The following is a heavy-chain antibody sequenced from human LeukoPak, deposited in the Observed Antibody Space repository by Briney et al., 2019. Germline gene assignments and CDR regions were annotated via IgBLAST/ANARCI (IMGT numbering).Heavy chain of an antibody. V-gene: IGHV1-3*01. CDR3: ARDQYYDSSGYYPY. D-gene: IGHD3-22*01. CDR1: GYTFTSYA. J-gene: IGHJ4*02. CDR2: INAGNGDT. Sequence: EASVKVSCKASGYTFTSYAMHWVRQAPGQRLEWMGWINAGNGDTKYSQKFQGRVTITRDTSASTAYMELSSLRSEDTAVYYCARDQYYDSSGYYPYWGQGTLVTVSS.